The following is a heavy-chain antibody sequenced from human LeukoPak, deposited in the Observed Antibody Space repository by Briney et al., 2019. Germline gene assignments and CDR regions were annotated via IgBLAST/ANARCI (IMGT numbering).Heavy chain of an antibody. CDR3: ARDLDSSGWYLLWDY. V-gene: IGHV3-30*04. J-gene: IGHJ4*02. D-gene: IGHD6-19*01. CDR2: ISYDGSNK. Sequence: GGSLRLSCAASGFTFSSYAMHWVRQAPGKGLEWVAVISYDGSNKYYTDSVKGRFTISRDNSKNTLYLQMKSLRAEDTAVYYCARDLDSSGWYLLWDYWGQGTLVTVSS. CDR1: GFTFSSYA.